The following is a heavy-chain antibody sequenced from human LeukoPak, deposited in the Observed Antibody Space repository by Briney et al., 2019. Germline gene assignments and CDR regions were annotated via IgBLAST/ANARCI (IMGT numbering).Heavy chain of an antibody. Sequence: GGSLRLSCAASGFTFSSYGMFWVRQAPGKGLEYVAEISFDGRNKDSADSVKGRFTISRDNSKNTLSLQMNSLRPEDTAVYYCARDLMDIVVVPAAIPPTTIGLSGAGATDVWGKGTTVSVSS. CDR1: GFTFSSYG. CDR2: ISFDGRNK. V-gene: IGHV3-30*03. D-gene: IGHD2-2*02. J-gene: IGHJ6*04. CDR3: ARDLMDIVVVPAAIPPTTIGLSGAGATDV.